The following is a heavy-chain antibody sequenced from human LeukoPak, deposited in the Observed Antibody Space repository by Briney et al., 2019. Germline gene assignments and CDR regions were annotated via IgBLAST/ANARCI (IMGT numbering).Heavy chain of an antibody. CDR2: ISTDNGNT. V-gene: IGHV1-18*01. Sequence: ASVKDSCKAPGYTFTHYGIGWVRQAPGQGLEWMGCISTDNGNTYYAQRFQGRVSMTTDTSTSTVYVELRSLRSDDTAVYYCARDIATSGIGAFDIWGQGTLVTVSP. CDR3: ARDIATSGIGAFDI. CDR1: GYTFTHYG. D-gene: IGHD6-13*01. J-gene: IGHJ3*02.